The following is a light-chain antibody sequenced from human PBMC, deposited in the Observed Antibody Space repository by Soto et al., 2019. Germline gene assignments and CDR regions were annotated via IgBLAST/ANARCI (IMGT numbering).Light chain of an antibody. J-gene: IGLJ2*01. Sequence: QSVLTQPPSVSGAPGQRVTISCTGSSSNIGAGYDVHWYQQLPGTAPKLLIYGNSNRPSGVPDRFSGSKSGTSASLAITGRQAEDEADYYCQSYDSSLSGRNVVFGGGTKVTVL. CDR3: QSYDSSLSGRNVV. V-gene: IGLV1-40*01. CDR1: SSNIGAGYD. CDR2: GNS.